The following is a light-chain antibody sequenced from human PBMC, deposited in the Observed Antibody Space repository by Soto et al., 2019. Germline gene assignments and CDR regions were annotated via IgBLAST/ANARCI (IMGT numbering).Light chain of an antibody. CDR2: AAS. J-gene: IGKJ3*01. CDR1: QSINNC. V-gene: IGKV1-39*01. CDR3: QQCFNTPNT. Sequence: DIQMTQSPSSLSASVGDRVTITCRASQSINNCLNWYQQKPGKAPNLLIYAASSLQSGVPSRFSGSGSGTHFPLTISTLQPEHFATYYFQQCFNTPNTFGPATKVDIK.